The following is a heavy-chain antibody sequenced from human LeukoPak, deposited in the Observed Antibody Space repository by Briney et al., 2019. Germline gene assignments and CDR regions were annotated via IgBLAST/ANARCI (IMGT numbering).Heavy chain of an antibody. CDR1: GGSISSSSYY. J-gene: IGHJ6*03. D-gene: IGHD5-12*01. CDR3: ARGYGYYYYYYMDV. V-gene: IGHV4-39*07. CDR2: IFYSGRT. Sequence: SETLSLTCTVSGGSISSSSYYWGWIRQPPGKGLEWIGSIFYSGRTYYNPSLKSRVTISVDTSKNQFSLKLSSVTAADTAVYYCARGYGYYYYYYMDVWGKGTTVTISS.